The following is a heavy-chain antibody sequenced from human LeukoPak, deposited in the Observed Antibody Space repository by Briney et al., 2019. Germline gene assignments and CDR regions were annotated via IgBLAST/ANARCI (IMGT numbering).Heavy chain of an antibody. CDR1: GGTHSSYA. J-gene: IGHJ6*04. Sequence: SVNVSCKASGGTHSSYAISGVRQPPGQGREWMGGIIPIFGTANYAQKFQGRVTITADESTGTAYMELSSLRSEDTAVYYCVRDIVVVPAADLYYYYGMDVWGKGTTVTVSS. D-gene: IGHD2-2*01. CDR2: IIPIFGTA. CDR3: VRDIVVVPAADLYYYYGMDV. V-gene: IGHV1-69*13.